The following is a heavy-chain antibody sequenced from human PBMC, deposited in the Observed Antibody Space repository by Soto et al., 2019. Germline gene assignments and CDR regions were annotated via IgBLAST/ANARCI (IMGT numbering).Heavy chain of an antibody. CDR2: IYYSGST. Sequence: PSETLSLTCTVSGGSISSGDYYWSWIRQPPGKGLEWIGYIYYSGSTYYNPSLKSRVTISVDTSKNQFSLKLSSVTAADTAVYYCASYDSSGYYYDDYWGQGVLVTVSS. D-gene: IGHD3-22*01. J-gene: IGHJ4*02. CDR1: GGSISSGDYY. V-gene: IGHV4-30-4*01. CDR3: ASYDSSGYYYDDY.